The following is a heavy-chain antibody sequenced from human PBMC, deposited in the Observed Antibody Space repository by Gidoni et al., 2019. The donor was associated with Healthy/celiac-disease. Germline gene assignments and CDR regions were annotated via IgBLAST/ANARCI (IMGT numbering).Heavy chain of an antibody. J-gene: IGHJ3*02. CDR2: IIPIFGTA. CDR3: ARGYDSSGYYGVGAFDI. Sequence: QVQLVQSGAEVKKPGSSVKVYCKASGGTFSSYAISWVRQAPGPGLEWMGGIIPIFGTANYAQKCQGTVTITADEATSTAYMELSSLRSEDTAVYYCARGYDSSGYYGVGAFDIWGQGTMVTVSS. V-gene: IGHV1-69*01. D-gene: IGHD3-22*01. CDR1: GGTFSSYA.